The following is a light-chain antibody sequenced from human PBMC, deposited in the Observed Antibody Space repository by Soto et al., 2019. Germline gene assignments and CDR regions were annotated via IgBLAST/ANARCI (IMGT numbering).Light chain of an antibody. V-gene: IGKV1-5*03. J-gene: IGKJ1*01. CDR3: QQYNNYPGT. Sequence: DIQMTQSPSTLSASIGDRVTITCRASQSISWWLAWYQQKPGKALKLLIYKASSLESGVPSRFSGSGSGTEFTLTISSLQPDDFATYYCQQYNNYPGTFGQGTKVEIK. CDR2: KAS. CDR1: QSISWW.